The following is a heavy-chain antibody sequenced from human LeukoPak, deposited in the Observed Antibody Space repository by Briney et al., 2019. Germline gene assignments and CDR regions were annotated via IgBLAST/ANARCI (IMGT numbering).Heavy chain of an antibody. CDR3: AREVPIATHFDY. D-gene: IGHD2-21*01. CDR2: IYYSGST. CDR1: GGSISSYY. V-gene: IGHV4-59*01. Sequence: PSETLSLTCTLSGGSISSYYWSWIRQPPGKGLEWIGYIYYSGSTNYNPSLKSRVTISVDTSKNQFSLKLSSVTAADTAVYYCAREVPIATHFDYWGQGTLVTVSS. J-gene: IGHJ4*02.